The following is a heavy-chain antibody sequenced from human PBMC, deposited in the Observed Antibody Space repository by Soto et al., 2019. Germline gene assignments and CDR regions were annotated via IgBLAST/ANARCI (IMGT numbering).Heavy chain of an antibody. V-gene: IGHV3-11*05. CDR1: GFTFSDYY. D-gene: IGHD2-2*01. Sequence: QVQLVESGGDLVTPGGSLRLSCAASGFTFSDYYMAWIRQAPGRGLEWISFISGNGRSTRYEDSVQGRFTISRDNAKNSLSLQMNSLRADDTAIYYFVRDSARTVVVPAVEGDNWPDPWGQGTLVTVSS. CDR2: ISGNGRST. J-gene: IGHJ5*02. CDR3: VRDSARTVVVPAVEGDNWPDP.